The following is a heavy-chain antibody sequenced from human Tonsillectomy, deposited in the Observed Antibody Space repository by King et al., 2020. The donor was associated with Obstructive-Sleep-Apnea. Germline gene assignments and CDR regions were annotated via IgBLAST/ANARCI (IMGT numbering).Heavy chain of an antibody. CDR3: AKRGASAAAGYYFDY. J-gene: IGHJ4*02. V-gene: IGHV3-23*04. CDR2: ISASGGGT. CDR1: GFTFSNYA. D-gene: IGHD6-13*01. Sequence: QLVQSGGGLVQPGGSLRLSCAASGFTFSNYAMNWGRQAPGKGLEWVAAISASGGGTYYPDFVEGRFTISRDNSNKTLYLQMNSLRSEDTAVYYCAKRGASAAAGYYFDYWGQGPLVTVSS.